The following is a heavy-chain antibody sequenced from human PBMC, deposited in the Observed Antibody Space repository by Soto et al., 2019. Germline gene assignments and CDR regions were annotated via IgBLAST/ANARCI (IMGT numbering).Heavy chain of an antibody. CDR3: ATDYYYDSSGYYY. V-gene: IGHV4-59*01. CDR1: GGSISSYY. CDR2: IYYSGST. Sequence: SETLSRTCTVSGGSISSYYWSGIRQPPGKGLEWIGYIYYSGSTNYNPSLKSRVTISVDTSKNQFSLKLSSVTAADTAVYYCATDYYYDSSGYYYWGQGTLVTVSS. D-gene: IGHD3-22*01. J-gene: IGHJ4*02.